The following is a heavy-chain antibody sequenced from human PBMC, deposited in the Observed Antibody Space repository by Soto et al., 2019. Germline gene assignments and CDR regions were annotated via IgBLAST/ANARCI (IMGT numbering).Heavy chain of an antibody. V-gene: IGHV1-69*02. Sequence: QVQLVQSGAEVKKPGSSVRISCEVSGDSLTSYTFTWVRQAPGQGLEWMGRVIPIQGKADYALKIQDRVTISADKSKNTVYMDLRRLRLDDTAVYYCAKSLLFVNRAYMDVWGQGTTVTVSS. J-gene: IGHJ6*03. CDR1: GDSLTSYT. D-gene: IGHD3-3*01. CDR2: VIPIQGKA. CDR3: AKSLLFVNRAYMDV.